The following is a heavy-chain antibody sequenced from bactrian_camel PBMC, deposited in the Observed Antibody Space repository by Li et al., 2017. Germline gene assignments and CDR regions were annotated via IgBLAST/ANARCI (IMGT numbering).Heavy chain of an antibody. CDR2: VDGDLST. Sequence: VQLVESGGGSVQAGGSLRLSCAYSGLPYGSYCMGWFRQVPGREREGIAAVDGDLSTTYADSVKGRFTISEDKAKNTLYLQMNSLKPEDTAMYYCAAEFYPCGSWYSSWARDRGQGTQVTVS. CDR1: GLPYGSYC. V-gene: IGHV3S55*01. D-gene: IGHD6*01. CDR3: AAEFYPCGSWYSSWARD. J-gene: IGHJ4*01.